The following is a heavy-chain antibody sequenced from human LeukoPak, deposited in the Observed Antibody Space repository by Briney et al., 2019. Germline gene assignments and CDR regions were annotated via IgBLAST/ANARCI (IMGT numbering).Heavy chain of an antibody. J-gene: IGHJ4*02. CDR2: IYYSGST. D-gene: IGHD3-9*01. V-gene: IGHV4-59*01. CDR1: GGSISSYY. Sequence: SETLSLTCTVSGGSISSYYWSWIRQPPGKGLEWIGYIYYSGSTNYNPSLKSRVTISVDTSKNQFSLKLSSVTAADTAVYYCAREDDTLFDYWDQGTLVTVSS. CDR3: AREDDTLFDY.